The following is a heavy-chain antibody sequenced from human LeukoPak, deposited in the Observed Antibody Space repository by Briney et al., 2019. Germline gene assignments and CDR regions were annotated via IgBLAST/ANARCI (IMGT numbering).Heavy chain of an antibody. D-gene: IGHD3-9*01. Sequence: GGSLGLSCAASGFTFSDYYMSWIRQAPGKGLEWVSYISSSGSTIYYADSVKGRFTISRDNAKNSLYLQMNSLRAEDTAVYYCARDSSTYYDILTGYYWYYGMDVWGQGTTVTVSS. CDR3: ARDSSTYYDILTGYYWYYGMDV. V-gene: IGHV3-11*01. CDR1: GFTFSDYY. CDR2: ISSSGSTI. J-gene: IGHJ6*02.